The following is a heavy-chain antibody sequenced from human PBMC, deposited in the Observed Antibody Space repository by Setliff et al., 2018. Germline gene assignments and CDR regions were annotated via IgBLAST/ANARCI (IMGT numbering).Heavy chain of an antibody. CDR3: ARQIRPGIALTGGLDY. V-gene: IGHV4-30-4*08. J-gene: IGHJ4*02. CDR1: GGSISSGDYY. CDR2: IYSSGST. Sequence: SETLSLTCTVSGGSISSGDYYWSWIRQPPGKGLEWIGYIYSSGSTYYNPSLKSRVSISVDTSKNQISLNLNSVTVADTAVYYCARQIRPGIALTGGLDYWGQGALVTVSS. D-gene: IGHD2-8*02.